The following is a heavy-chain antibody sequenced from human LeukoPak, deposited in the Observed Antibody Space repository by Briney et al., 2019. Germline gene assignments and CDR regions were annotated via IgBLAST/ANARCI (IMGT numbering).Heavy chain of an antibody. J-gene: IGHJ4*02. CDR3: ARDLGSGYDMCYFDY. Sequence: SGTLSLTCAVSGGSISSSNWWSWVRQPPGKGLEWIGEIYHSGSTNYNPSLKSRVTISVDKSKNQFSLKLSSVTAADTAVYYCARDLGSGYDMCYFDYWGQGTLVTVSS. D-gene: IGHD5-12*01. V-gene: IGHV4-4*02. CDR2: IYHSGST. CDR1: GGSISSSNW.